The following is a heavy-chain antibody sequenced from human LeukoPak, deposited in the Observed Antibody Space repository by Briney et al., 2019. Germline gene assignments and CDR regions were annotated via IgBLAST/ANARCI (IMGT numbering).Heavy chain of an antibody. CDR2: ISWNSDSI. Sequence: PGRSLRLSCAASGFTFDGYAMHWVRQAPGKGLEWVSGISWNSDSIGYANSVKGRFTISRDNAKNSLYLQMNSLRAEDTALYYCAKDTDGAAAGTTWGHWGQGTLVTVSS. D-gene: IGHD6-13*01. CDR3: AKDTDGAAAGTTWGH. J-gene: IGHJ4*02. V-gene: IGHV3-9*01. CDR1: GFTFDGYA.